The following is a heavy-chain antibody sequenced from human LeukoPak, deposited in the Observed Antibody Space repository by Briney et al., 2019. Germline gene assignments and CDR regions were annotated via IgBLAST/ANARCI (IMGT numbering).Heavy chain of an antibody. D-gene: IGHD1-26*01. J-gene: IGHJ4*02. V-gene: IGHV3-7*01. CDR2: IKQDGSEK. Sequence: GGSLRLSCAASGFTFSSYWMSWVRQAPGKGLEWVANIKQDGSEKYYVDSVKGRFTISRDNAKNSLYLQMNSLGAEDTAVYYCAREDHIVGATFDYWGQGTLVTVSS. CDR3: AREDHIVGATFDY. CDR1: GFTFSSYW.